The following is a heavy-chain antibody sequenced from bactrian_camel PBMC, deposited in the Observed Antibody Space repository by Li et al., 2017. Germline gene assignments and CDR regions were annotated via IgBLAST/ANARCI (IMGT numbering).Heavy chain of an antibody. J-gene: IGHJ4*01. D-gene: IGHD3*01. Sequence: HVQLVESGGGSVQPGGSLRLSCATSGYVVASGCMGYFRQTPGKEREVVAATGPSNTWYSDSVKGRFTISQNNVKNTFYLQMNSLRPEDTAVYYCALGSSRQATMTARGKGTQVTVS. V-gene: IGHV3S53*01. CDR2: TGPSNT. CDR1: GYVVASGC.